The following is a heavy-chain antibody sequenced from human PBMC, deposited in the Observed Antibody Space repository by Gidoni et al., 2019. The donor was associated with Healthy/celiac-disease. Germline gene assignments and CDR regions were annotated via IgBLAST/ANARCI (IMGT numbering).Heavy chain of an antibody. CDR2: ISGSGGST. V-gene: IGHV3-23*01. D-gene: IGHD1-26*01. J-gene: IGHJ4*02. Sequence: EVQLLESGGGLVQPGGSLRLSCAASGFTFGSYAMSWVRQAPGKGLELVSAISGSGGSTYYADSVKGRFTISRDNSKNTLYLQMNSLRAEDTAVYYCAKDVGATKGGYWGQGTLVTVSS. CDR3: AKDVGATKGGY. CDR1: GFTFGSYA.